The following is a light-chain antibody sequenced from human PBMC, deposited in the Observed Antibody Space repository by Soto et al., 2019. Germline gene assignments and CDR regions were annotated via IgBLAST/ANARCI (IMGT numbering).Light chain of an antibody. CDR3: QHYSSYSKA. J-gene: IGKJ1*01. Sequence: DIEMTQSPSTLSASTGDRATLTCRSSQVITNYLGWYQQKPGKAPKRLIYAASTLQSGVPSRFSGSGSGTEFTLTISSLQPEDFATYYCQHYSSYSKAFGQGTKVDIK. CDR1: QVITNY. V-gene: IGKV1-17*01. CDR2: AAS.